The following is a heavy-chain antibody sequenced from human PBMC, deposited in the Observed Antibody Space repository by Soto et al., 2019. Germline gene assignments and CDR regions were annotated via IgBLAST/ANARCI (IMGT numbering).Heavy chain of an antibody. CDR3: ARHRHPCGTVEGISPLDP. CDR2: HYSGGST. J-gene: IGHJ5*02. CDR1: GFSVSSNY. Sequence: GGSLRLSCAISGFSVSSNYLSWVRQAPGKGLEWVSVHYSGGSTYYADSVQGRFTISRDKSNNTLYLQMRRVRAEDTGVYFCARHRHPCGTVEGISPLDPWGQGTKVTVYS. D-gene: IGHD6-13*01. V-gene: IGHV3-53*01.